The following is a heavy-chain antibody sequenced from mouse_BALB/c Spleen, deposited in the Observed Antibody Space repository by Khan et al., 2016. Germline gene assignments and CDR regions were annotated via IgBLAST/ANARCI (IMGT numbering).Heavy chain of an antibody. CDR1: GYSITSDYA. D-gene: IGHD2-4*01. V-gene: IGHV3-2*02. CDR3: ARSMITTGFAY. J-gene: IGHJ3*01. CDR2: ISYSGST. Sequence: EVQLVESGPGLVKPSQSLSFTCTVTGYSITSDYAWNWIRQFPGNKLEWMGYISYSGSTSYNPSLKSRISITRDTSKNQFFLQLNSVTTEDTATYYCARSMITTGFAYWGQGTLVTVSA.